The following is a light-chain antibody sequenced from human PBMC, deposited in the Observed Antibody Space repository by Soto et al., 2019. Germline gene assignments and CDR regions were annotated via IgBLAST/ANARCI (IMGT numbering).Light chain of an antibody. CDR1: QSINNW. Sequence: DIQMTQSPSTLSASVGDRVTITCRASQSINNWLAWYQQKPGKAPNLLIYKASSLESGVPSRFSGSGSGTEFTLTISSLQPDDFATYYCQQYNTYSLLTFGGGTKVEIK. CDR2: KAS. CDR3: QQYNTYSLLT. J-gene: IGKJ4*01. V-gene: IGKV1-5*03.